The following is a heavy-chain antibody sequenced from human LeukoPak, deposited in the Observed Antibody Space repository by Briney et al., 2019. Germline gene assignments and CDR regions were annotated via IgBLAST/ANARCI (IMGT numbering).Heavy chain of an antibody. J-gene: IGHJ3*01. Sequence: SETLSLTCAVYGGSFSGYYWSWLRQPPGKGLEWIGEINHSGSTNYNPSLKSRVTISLDKSKNQFSLTMSSVTAEETAVYYCARGRGDCGGGSCYSVPRYFDVWGQGTMVTVSS. CDR1: GGSFSGYY. V-gene: IGHV4-34*01. CDR3: ARGRGDCGGGSCYSVPRYFDV. CDR2: INHSGST. D-gene: IGHD2-15*01.